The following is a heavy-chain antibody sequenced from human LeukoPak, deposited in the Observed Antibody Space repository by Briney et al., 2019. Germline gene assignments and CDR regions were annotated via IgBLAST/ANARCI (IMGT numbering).Heavy chain of an antibody. V-gene: IGHV1-2*02. CDR3: AREGRDYDSSGYYDWFDP. Sequence: ASVKVSCKASGYTFTGYYMHWVRQAPGQGLEWMGWINPNSGGTNYAQKFQGRVTMTRDTSISTAYMELSRLRSDDTAVYYCAREGRDYDSSGYYDWFDPWGQGTLVTVSS. J-gene: IGHJ5*02. D-gene: IGHD3-22*01. CDR1: GYTFTGYY. CDR2: INPNSGGT.